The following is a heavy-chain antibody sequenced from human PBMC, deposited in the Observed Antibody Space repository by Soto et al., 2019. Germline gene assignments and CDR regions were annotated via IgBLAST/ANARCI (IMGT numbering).Heavy chain of an antibody. CDR2: ISYDGSNK. CDR1: GFTFSSYG. CDR3: AKDGACEYEGFSSSWYCYYYYGMDV. D-gene: IGHD6-13*01. V-gene: IGHV3-30*18. J-gene: IGHJ6*02. Sequence: QVQLVESGGGVVQPGRSLRLSCAASGFTFSSYGMHWVRQAPGKGLEWVAGISYDGSNKYYADSVKGRFTISRDNSKNALYLQMNSLRAEDTAVYYCAKDGACEYEGFSSSWYCYYYYGMDVWGQGTTVTVSS.